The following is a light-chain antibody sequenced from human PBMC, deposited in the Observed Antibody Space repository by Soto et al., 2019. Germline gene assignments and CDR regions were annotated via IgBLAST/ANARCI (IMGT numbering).Light chain of an antibody. Sequence: DIQMTQSPSTLSASVGDRVTITCRASQSISNWLAWYQQKPGKAPKPLIYKASSLESGVPSRFSGSGSGTEFTLTISRLQPDDFATYYCQQYNSYSWTFGQGTKVDI. V-gene: IGKV1-5*03. CDR2: KAS. J-gene: IGKJ1*01. CDR1: QSISNW. CDR3: QQYNSYSWT.